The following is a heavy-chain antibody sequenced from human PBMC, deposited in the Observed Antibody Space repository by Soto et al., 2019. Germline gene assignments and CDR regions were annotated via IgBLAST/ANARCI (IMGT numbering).Heavy chain of an antibody. Sequence: PSETLSLTCTVSGGSLSGSYCSWIRKSPGKSPEWIASISYTGSTTHNPSLKSRVTLSVDTSKNQFSLSLTSVTPADTAAYYCATGGGWLHNSYIRGLYFDYWGQGVLVTVSS. CDR2: ISYTGST. CDR3: ATGGGWLHNSYIRGLYFDY. V-gene: IGHV4-59*01. J-gene: IGHJ4*02. D-gene: IGHD3-3*02. CDR1: GGSLSGSY.